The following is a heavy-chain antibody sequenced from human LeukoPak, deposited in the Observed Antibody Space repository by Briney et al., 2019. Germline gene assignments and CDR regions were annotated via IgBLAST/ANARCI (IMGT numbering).Heavy chain of an antibody. CDR1: GFTVSSNY. D-gene: IGHD3-10*01. Sequence: GGSLRLSCAASGFTVSSNYMSWVRQAPGRGLEWVSVIYRGGSTYYADSVKGRFTISRDNSKNTLYLQMNSLRAEDTAVYYCARLPAYGSGRGDRVDYWGQGTLVTVSS. CDR3: ARLPAYGSGRGDRVDY. V-gene: IGHV3-66*04. CDR2: IYRGGST. J-gene: IGHJ4*02.